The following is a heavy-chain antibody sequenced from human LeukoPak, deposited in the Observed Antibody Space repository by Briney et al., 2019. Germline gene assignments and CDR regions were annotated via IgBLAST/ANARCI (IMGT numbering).Heavy chain of an antibody. CDR2: LNGNGGNA. D-gene: IGHD2-21*02. V-gene: IGHV3-23*01. CDR1: GYTFNSYA. CDR3: AKTRWVSYCTGDCFRGYFDH. Sequence: GGSLRLSCAASGYTFNSYAISGVRQAPGKGLEWVSSLNGNGGNAYYADSVKGRFTISRDNSKNPAHLQMNSLGVEDTGIYYCAKTRWVSYCTGDCFRGYFDHSGQGALVTVSS. J-gene: IGHJ4*02.